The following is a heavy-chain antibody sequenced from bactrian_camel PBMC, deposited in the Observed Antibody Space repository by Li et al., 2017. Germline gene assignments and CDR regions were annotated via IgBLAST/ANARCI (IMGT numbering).Heavy chain of an antibody. D-gene: IGHD6*01. CDR1: GFTVNTYC. CDR3: AADVGSMSGNCQPNY. V-gene: IGHV3S9*01. Sequence: HVQLVESGGDSVQAGGSLRLSCLVSGFTVNTYCMGWFRGSEREGVVGIDADGSTHYADSVKGRFTISQESAKNTVYLQMNNLKPEDTAMYYCAADVGSMSGNCQPNYSGQVTQVTVS. J-gene: IGHJ4*01. CDR2: IDADGST.